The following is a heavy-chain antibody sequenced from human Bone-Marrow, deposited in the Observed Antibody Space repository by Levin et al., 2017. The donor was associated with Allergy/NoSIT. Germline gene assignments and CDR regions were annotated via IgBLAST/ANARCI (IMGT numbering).Heavy chain of an antibody. Sequence: ETLSLTCAASGFTFSRYSMNWVRQAPGRGLEWVSYISRSSSTISYADSVKSRFTISRDNAKNSLYLQMNSLRDEDTAVYYCARPDCSGTSCYYFFDSWGQGTLVTVSS. D-gene: IGHD2-2*01. CDR1: GFTFSRYS. J-gene: IGHJ4*02. CDR3: ARPDCSGTSCYYFFDS. CDR2: ISRSSSTI. V-gene: IGHV3-48*02.